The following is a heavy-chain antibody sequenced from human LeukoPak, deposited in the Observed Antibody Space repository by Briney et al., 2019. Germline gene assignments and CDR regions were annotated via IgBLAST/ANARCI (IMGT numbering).Heavy chain of an antibody. CDR3: ARDMEAVAGSIFDY. CDR2: ISAYNGNT. D-gene: IGHD6-19*01. J-gene: IGHJ4*02. V-gene: IGHV1-18*01. Sequence: ASVKVSCKASGYTFTSYGISWVRQAPGQGLEWMGWISAYNGNTNYAQKLQGRVTMTTDTSTSTAYMELSRLRSDDTAVYYCARDMEAVAGSIFDYWGQGTLVTVSS. CDR1: GYTFTSYG.